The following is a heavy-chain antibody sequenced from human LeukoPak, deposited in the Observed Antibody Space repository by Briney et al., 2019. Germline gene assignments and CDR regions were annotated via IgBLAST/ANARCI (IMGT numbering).Heavy chain of an antibody. D-gene: IGHD6-19*01. CDR1: GFNFNNYW. J-gene: IGHJ4*02. CDR3: ARDVGSGWFDY. CDR2: MNPDGPEK. V-gene: IGHV3-7*01. Sequence: GGSLRLSCAASGFNFNNYWMSWVRQAPGKGLEWVANMNPDGPEKYYVDSVKGRFTISRDNAENSLYLQMHRLRVEDTAVYYCARDVGSGWFDYWGQGTLVSVSS.